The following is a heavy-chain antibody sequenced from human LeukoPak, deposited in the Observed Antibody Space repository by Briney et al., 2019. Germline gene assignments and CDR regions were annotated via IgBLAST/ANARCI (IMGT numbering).Heavy chain of an antibody. CDR1: GFTFSSYA. J-gene: IGHJ3*02. V-gene: IGHV3-30-3*01. CDR3: ARDIPYDSSGDVGNAFDI. Sequence: GRSLRLSCAASGFTFSSYAMHWVRQAPGKGLEWVAVISYDGSNKYYADSVKGRFTISRDNSKNTLYLQMNSLRAEDTAVYYCARDIPYDSSGDVGNAFDIWGRGTMVTVSS. D-gene: IGHD3-22*01. CDR2: ISYDGSNK.